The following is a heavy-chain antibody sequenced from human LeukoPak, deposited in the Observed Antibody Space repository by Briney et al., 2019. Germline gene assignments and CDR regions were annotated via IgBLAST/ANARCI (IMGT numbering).Heavy chain of an antibody. Sequence: GGSLRLSCAASGFTFSSYAMSWVRQTPEKGLEWVSAISGSGDNTNYADSVKGRFTISRDNSKSTLSLQMNSLRAEDTAVYYCARDHHHRLWDDYYYYMDVWGKGTTVTISS. D-gene: IGHD3-16*02. CDR2: ISGSGDNT. V-gene: IGHV3-23*01. CDR1: GFTFSSYA. CDR3: ARDHHHRLWDDYYYYMDV. J-gene: IGHJ6*03.